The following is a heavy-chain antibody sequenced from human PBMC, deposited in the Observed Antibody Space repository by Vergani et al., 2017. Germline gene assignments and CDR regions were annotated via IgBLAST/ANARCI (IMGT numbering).Heavy chain of an antibody. CDR3: TRDRLVNGYAYFDY. Sequence: EVHLVESGGGLVQPGRSLRLSCSGSGFTLGDYAMTWVRQAPGKGLEWVAFIWSKPYGGTTEYAASVKGRFTISRDDSKSIAYLQMSRLKAEDTAVYYWTRDRLVNGYAYFDYWGQGTLVTVAP. V-gene: IGHV3-49*04. CDR1: GFTLGDYA. CDR2: IWSKPYGGTT. J-gene: IGHJ4*02. D-gene: IGHD3-16*01.